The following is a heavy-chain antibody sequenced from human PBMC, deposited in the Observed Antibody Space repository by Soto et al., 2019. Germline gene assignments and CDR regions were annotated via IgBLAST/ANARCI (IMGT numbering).Heavy chain of an antibody. Sequence: QVQLVESGGGVVQPGRSLRLSCAASGFTFSSYGMHWVRQAPGKGLEWVAVIWYDGSNKYYADSVKGRFTISRDNSKNTLYLQMNSLRAEDTAGYYCARDLLRYAPWFDPWGQGTLVTVSS. CDR3: ARDLLRYAPWFDP. J-gene: IGHJ5*02. V-gene: IGHV3-33*01. D-gene: IGHD2-15*01. CDR2: IWYDGSNK. CDR1: GFTFSSYG.